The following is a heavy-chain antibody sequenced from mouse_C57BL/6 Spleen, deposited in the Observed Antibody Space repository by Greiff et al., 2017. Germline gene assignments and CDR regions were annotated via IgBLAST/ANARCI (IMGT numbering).Heavy chain of an antibody. J-gene: IGHJ4*01. CDR3: ARYTTRYAMDY. CDR1: GFTFTDYY. Sequence: EVKLMESGGGLVQPGGSLSLSCAASGFTFTDYYMSWVRQPPGKALEWLGFIRNKANGYTTEYSASVKGRFTSSRDNSQSILYLQMNALRAEDSATYYCARYTTRYAMDYWGQGTSVTVSS. V-gene: IGHV7-3*01. CDR2: IRNKANGYTT.